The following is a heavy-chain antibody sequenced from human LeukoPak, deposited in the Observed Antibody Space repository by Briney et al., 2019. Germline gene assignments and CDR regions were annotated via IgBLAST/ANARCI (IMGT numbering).Heavy chain of an antibody. J-gene: IGHJ5*02. CDR1: GGPISSYY. D-gene: IGHD2-2*01. CDR3: ARWGTYASTSNWFDP. V-gene: IGHV4-59*12. CDR2: IYYSGST. Sequence: SETLSLTCTVSGGPISSYYWSWIRQPPGKGLEWIGYIYYSGSTNYNPSLKSRVTISVDTSKNQFSLSLGSVTAADTAVYYCARWGTYASTSNWFDPWGQGTLVTVSS.